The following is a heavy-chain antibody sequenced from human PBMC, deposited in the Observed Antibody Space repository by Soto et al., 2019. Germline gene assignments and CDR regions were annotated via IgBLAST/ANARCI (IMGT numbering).Heavy chain of an antibody. CDR1: GFTFSSYA. CDR3: ARTAITIFSYSYGMDV. D-gene: IGHD3-3*01. Sequence: GGSLRLSCAASGFTFSSYAMHWVRQAPGKGLEYVSAISSNGGSTYYANSVKGRFTISRDNSKNTLYLQMGSLRAEDMAVYYCARTAITIFSYSYGMDVWGQGTTVTVSS. V-gene: IGHV3-64*01. CDR2: ISSNGGST. J-gene: IGHJ6*02.